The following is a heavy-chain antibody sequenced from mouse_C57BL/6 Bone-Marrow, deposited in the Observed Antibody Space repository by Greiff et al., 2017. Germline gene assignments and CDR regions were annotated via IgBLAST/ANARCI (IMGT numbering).Heavy chain of an antibody. CDR1: GYTFTSYT. CDR3: ARTGTTVLDY. D-gene: IGHD1-1*01. J-gene: IGHJ2*01. Sequence: VKLVESGAELARPGASVKMSCKASGYTFTSYTMHWVKQRPGQGLEWIGYINPSSGYTKYNQKFKDKATLTADKSSSTAYMQLSSLTSEDSAVYYCARTGTTVLDYWGQGTTLTVSS. CDR2: INPSSGYT. V-gene: IGHV1-4*01.